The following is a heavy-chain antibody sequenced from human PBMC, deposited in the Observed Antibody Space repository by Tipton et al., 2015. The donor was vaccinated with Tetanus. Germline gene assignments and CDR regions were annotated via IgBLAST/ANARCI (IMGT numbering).Heavy chain of an antibody. V-gene: IGHV4-59*01. J-gene: IGHJ5*02. Sequence: LRLSCTVSGGSINNYYWNWIRQSPGKGLEWLGNIYYTGDTDYNPSLRGRATISLDKAKNHFSLRLRSVTAADTAVYYCARSYVFRLTLFGEEIPRSGRFDPWGQGTLVTVSS. CDR3: ARSYVFRLTLFGEEIPRSGRFDP. CDR1: GGSINNYY. D-gene: IGHD3-3*01. CDR2: IYYTGDT.